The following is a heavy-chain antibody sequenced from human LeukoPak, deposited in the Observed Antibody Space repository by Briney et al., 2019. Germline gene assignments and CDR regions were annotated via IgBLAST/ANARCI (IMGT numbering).Heavy chain of an antibody. Sequence: GGSLRLSCAASGHTLNSYAMSWVRQAPGKALEGVSAISGSGGSTYHADSVKGRYTISRDKSKNTLYLQMNSLRAEDTAGYYCAKDGRYSSGWYAYWGQGTLVTVSA. CDR2: ISGSGGST. V-gene: IGHV3-23*01. D-gene: IGHD6-13*01. J-gene: IGHJ4*02. CDR3: AKDGRYSSGWYAY. CDR1: GHTLNSYA.